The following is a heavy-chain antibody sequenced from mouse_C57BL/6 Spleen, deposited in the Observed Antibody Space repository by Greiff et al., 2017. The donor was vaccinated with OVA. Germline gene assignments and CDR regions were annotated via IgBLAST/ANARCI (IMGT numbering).Heavy chain of an antibody. CDR1: GYAFSSYW. CDR2: IYPGDGDT. D-gene: IGHD2-5*01. CDR3: ARDSNYSGYFDY. J-gene: IGHJ2*01. V-gene: IGHV1-80*01. Sequence: QVQLKESGAELVKPGASVKISCKASGYAFSSYWMNWVKQRPGKGLEWIGQIYPGDGDTNYNGKFKGKATLTADKSSSTAYMQLSSLTSEDSAVYFCARDSNYSGYFDYWGQGTTLTVSS.